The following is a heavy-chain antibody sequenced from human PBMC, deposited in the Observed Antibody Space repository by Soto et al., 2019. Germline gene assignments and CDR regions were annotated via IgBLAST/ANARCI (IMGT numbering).Heavy chain of an antibody. Sequence: QVQLVESGGGVVQPGRSLRLSCAASGFTFSSYGMHWVRQAPGKGLEWVAVIWYDGSNKYYADSVKGRFTLSRDNSKYTLYLQMNRLRPEDTAVYYCARDSGGLDYWGQGTLVTVSS. CDR2: IWYDGSNK. D-gene: IGHD3-10*01. CDR1: GFTFSSYG. J-gene: IGHJ4*01. CDR3: ARDSGGLDY. V-gene: IGHV3-33*01.